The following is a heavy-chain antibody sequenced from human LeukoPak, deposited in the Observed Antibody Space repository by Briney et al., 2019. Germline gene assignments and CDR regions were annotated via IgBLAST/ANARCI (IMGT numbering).Heavy chain of an antibody. CDR2: ISGSGGST. V-gene: IGHV3-23*01. D-gene: IGHD3-22*01. CDR1: GFTFSSYD. J-gene: IGHJ4*02. Sequence: PGGSLRLSCAVSGFTFSSYDMHWVRQAPGKGLEWVSSISGSGGSTYNADSVKGRFTISRDNSKNTLYLQMNSLRAEDTGTYYCAKGPFTYYYDNSGYSYGDYWGQGTLVTVSS. CDR3: AKGPFTYYYDNSGYSYGDY.